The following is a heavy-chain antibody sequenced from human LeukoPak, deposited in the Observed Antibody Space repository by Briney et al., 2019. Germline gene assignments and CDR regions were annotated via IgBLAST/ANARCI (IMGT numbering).Heavy chain of an antibody. Sequence: GGSLRLSCAASGFTFSSYAMSWVRQAPGKGLEWVSAISGSGGSTYYADSVKGRFTISRDNSKNTLYLEMNSRRAEDTAVYYCAKAGYSYGYHLYWGQGPLVTVSS. CDR1: GFTFSSYA. CDR3: AKAGYSYGYHLY. D-gene: IGHD5-18*01. J-gene: IGHJ4*02. CDR2: ISGSGGST. V-gene: IGHV3-23*01.